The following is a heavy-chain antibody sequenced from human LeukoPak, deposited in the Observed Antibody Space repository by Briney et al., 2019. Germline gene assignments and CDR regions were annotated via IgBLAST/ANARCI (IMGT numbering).Heavy chain of an antibody. D-gene: IGHD3-9*01. CDR2: INTGNGNT. J-gene: IGHJ4*02. CDR1: GYTFTSYT. V-gene: IGHV1-3*04. Sequence: ASVKVSCKASGYTFTSYTMHWVRQAPGQRLEWMGWINTGNGNTRYSQEFQGRVTITRDTSASTAYMELRSLRSDDTAVYYCARIGQPGQNKYYDILTGYYNRYFDYWGQGTLVTVSS. CDR3: ARIGQPGQNKYYDILTGYYNRYFDY.